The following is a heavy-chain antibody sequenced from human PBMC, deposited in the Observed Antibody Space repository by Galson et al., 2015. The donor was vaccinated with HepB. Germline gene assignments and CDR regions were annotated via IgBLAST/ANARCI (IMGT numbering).Heavy chain of an antibody. D-gene: IGHD3-10*01. CDR3: TTDQWVPYTMVRGVITYYFDY. Sequence: SLRLSCAASGFTFSNAWMNWVRQAPGKGLEWVGRIKSKTDGGTTDYAAPVKGRFTISRDDSKNTLYLQMNSPKTEDTAVYYCTTDQWVPYTMVRGVITYYFDYWGQGTLVTVSS. J-gene: IGHJ4*02. CDR1: GFTFSNAW. CDR2: IKSKTDGGTT. V-gene: IGHV3-15*07.